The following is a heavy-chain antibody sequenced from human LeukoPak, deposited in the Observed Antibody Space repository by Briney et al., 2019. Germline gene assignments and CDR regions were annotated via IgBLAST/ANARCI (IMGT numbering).Heavy chain of an antibody. V-gene: IGHV1-2*02. D-gene: IGHD2-21*01. J-gene: IGHJ3*02. Sequence: GASVKVSCKASGYTFTGYYMHWVRQAPGQGLEWMGWINPNSGGTNYAQKFQGRVTMTRDKSISTAYMELSRLRSDDTAVYYCARGGHSVVVIAIFAFDIWGQGTMVTVSS. CDR2: INPNSGGT. CDR1: GYTFTGYY. CDR3: ARGGHSVVVIAIFAFDI.